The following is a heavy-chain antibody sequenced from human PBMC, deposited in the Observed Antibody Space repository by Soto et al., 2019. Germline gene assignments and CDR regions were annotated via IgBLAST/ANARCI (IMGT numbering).Heavy chain of an antibody. V-gene: IGHV3-23*01. CDR2: ISDNGGST. Sequence: PGGSLRLSYRASEFTFSYCAMRWDRQAPGKGLEWVSSISDNGGSTCYADSVKGRFTISRDTSKNTLYLQMNSLRAEDTAVYYCARESASVADSYNYGMDDWGQGTTVTVSS. CDR1: EFTFSYCA. CDR3: ARESASVADSYNYGMDD. D-gene: IGHD6-19*01. J-gene: IGHJ6*02.